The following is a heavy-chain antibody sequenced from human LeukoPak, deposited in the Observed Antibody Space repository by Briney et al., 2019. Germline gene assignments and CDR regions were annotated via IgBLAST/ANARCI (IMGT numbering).Heavy chain of an antibody. D-gene: IGHD6-19*01. Sequence: SETLSLTCKVSGGSISTYYWSWFRQPAGKGLEWIVYIYNSGSATYNPSLKSRVTISVDPTKNQYSLKLTSVSTTDTAVYYCARHGSGCSFDYWGQGVLVTVSS. J-gene: IGHJ4*02. CDR1: GGSISTYY. CDR2: IYNSGSA. V-gene: IGHV4-59*01. CDR3: ARHGSGCSFDY.